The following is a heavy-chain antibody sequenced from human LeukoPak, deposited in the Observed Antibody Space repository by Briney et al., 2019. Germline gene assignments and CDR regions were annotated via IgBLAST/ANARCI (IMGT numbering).Heavy chain of an antibody. J-gene: IGHJ4*02. CDR2: ISGSGSLI. CDR1: GFTFSIYS. D-gene: IGHD3-10*01. Sequence: PGGSLRLSCAASGFTFSIYSMFWVRQAPGKGLEWVSSISGSGSLIYYADSVKGRFTISRDNSKNTLYLQMNSLRAEDTAVYYCAKGRLGGSGSKNIGASDYWGQGTLVTVSS. V-gene: IGHV3-21*01. CDR3: AKGRLGGSGSKNIGASDY.